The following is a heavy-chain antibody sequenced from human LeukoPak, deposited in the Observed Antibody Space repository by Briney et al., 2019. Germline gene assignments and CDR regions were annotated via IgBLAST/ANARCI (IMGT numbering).Heavy chain of an antibody. D-gene: IGHD5-12*01. CDR3: ARVLVATTLASENWLDP. J-gene: IGHJ5*02. Sequence: GGSLRLSCEASGFSFSSHAMHWVRQAPGKGLEWVSSITSTRSDIYYADSVKGRFTISRDSARNSLFLQMNSLRAEDTAVYYCARVLVATTLASENWLDPWDQGTLVTVSS. V-gene: IGHV3-21*01. CDR2: ITSTRSDI. CDR1: GFSFSSHA.